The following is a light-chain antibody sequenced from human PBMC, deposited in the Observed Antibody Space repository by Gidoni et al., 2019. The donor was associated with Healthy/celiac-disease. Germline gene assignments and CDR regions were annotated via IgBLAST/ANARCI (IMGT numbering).Light chain of an antibody. J-gene: IGKJ3*01. CDR3: QQRSNWLFT. CDR2: DAS. Sequence: DIVLTPSPATLSLSPGERATLSCRASQSVSSYLAWYQQKPGQAPRLRIYDASNRATGIPARCRGSGSGTDFTITISSLEPEDFAVYYCQQRSNWLFTFGPGTKVDIK. V-gene: IGKV3-11*01. CDR1: QSVSSY.